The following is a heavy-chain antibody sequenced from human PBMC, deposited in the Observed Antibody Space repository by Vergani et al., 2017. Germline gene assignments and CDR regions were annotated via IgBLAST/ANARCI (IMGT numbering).Heavy chain of an antibody. CDR2: IKSTFDRGTT. CDR3: ATKSCGTPGCQIGYFRE. CDR1: GFSFRNAW. V-gene: IGHV3-15*07. J-gene: IGHJ1*01. D-gene: IGHD1-1*01. Sequence: EVQLVESGGGIVKPGGSLRLSCVASGFSFRNAWMNWVRRTPGKGLGWVGRIKSTFDRGTTDYAAAVKGRFTISRDDSKNTLFLQMNGLKTEDIGVYYCATKSCGTPGCQIGYFREWGQGTLVTVSS.